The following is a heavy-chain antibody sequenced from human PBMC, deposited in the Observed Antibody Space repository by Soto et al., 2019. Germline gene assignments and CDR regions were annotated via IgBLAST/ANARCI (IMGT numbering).Heavy chain of an antibody. D-gene: IGHD3-3*02. CDR2: INFSGTT. Sequence: SETLSLTCTVSGGSISSSTYSWGWIRQSPGKGLEWIASINFSGTTYHNPSLKSRVSISADTSKKQLSLKLSSVTAADTAVYYCAQLAVPPCYYAMDVWGQGTTVTVSS. CDR1: GGSISSSTYS. V-gene: IGHV4-39*01. CDR3: AQLAVPPCYYAMDV. J-gene: IGHJ6*02.